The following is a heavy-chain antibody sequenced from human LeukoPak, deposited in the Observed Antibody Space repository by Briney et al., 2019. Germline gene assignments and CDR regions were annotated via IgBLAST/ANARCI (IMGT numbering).Heavy chain of an antibody. CDR1: GGSISSYY. CDR2: IYYSGST. D-gene: IGHD2-21*02. CDR3: ARAAVVTFFDY. J-gene: IGHJ4*02. V-gene: IGHV4-59*01. Sequence: SETLSLTCTVSGGSISSYYWSWIRQPPGKGLEWIGYIYYSGSTNYNPSFKSRVTISVDTSKNQFSLKLSSVTAADTAVYYCARAAVVTFFDYWGQGTLVTVSS.